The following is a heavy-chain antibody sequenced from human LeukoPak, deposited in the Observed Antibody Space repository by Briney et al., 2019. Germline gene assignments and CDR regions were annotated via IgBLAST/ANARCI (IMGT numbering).Heavy chain of an antibody. CDR1: GYTFTGYY. CDR2: INPNSGGT. Sequence: ASVKVSCKASGYTFTGYYMHWVRQAPGQGLEWMGWINPNSGGTNYAQKFQGRVTMTRDTSISTAYMELSRLRSDDTAVYYCARGPYASSGYPDYWGQGTLVTVSS. J-gene: IGHJ4*02. D-gene: IGHD3-22*01. CDR3: ARGPYASSGYPDY. V-gene: IGHV1-2*02.